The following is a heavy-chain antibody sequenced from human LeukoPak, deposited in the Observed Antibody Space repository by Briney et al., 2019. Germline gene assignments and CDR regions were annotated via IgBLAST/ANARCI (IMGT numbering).Heavy chain of an antibody. Sequence: PGRSLRLSCVASGFTFSSYAMHWVRQAPGKGLEWVSVIYSGGSTYYADSVKGRFTISRDNSRNTLYLQMNSLRAEDTAVYYCARKYGDSWGQGTLVTVSS. D-gene: IGHD2-2*01. J-gene: IGHJ4*02. CDR3: ARKYGDS. CDR2: IYSGGST. V-gene: IGHV3-53*01. CDR1: GFTFSSYA.